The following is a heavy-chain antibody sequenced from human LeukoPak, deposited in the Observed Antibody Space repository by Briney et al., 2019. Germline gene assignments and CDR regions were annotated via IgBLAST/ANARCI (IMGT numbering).Heavy chain of an antibody. CDR2: IYYSGST. J-gene: IGHJ4*02. CDR1: GGSFSSTSYY. V-gene: IGHV4-39*07. D-gene: IGHD6-13*01. Sequence: SETLSLTCTVSGGSFSSTSYYWGWIRQPPGKGLEWIGSIYYSGSTYYNPSLKSRVTISVDTSKNQFSLKLSSVTAADTAVYYCTRDDVAAAGTNYWGQGTLVTVSS. CDR3: TRDDVAAAGTNY.